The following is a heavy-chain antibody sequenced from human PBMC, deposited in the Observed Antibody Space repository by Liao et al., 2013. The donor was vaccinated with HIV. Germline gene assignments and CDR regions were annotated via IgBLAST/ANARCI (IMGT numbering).Heavy chain of an antibody. CDR1: GDSMSSGHFY. D-gene: IGHD3-16*01. Sequence: QVQLQESGPGLVRPSQTLSLTCTVSGDSMSSGHFYWSWIRQPAGKGLEWIGRIYASGSTNYNPSLKSRVTISVDTSKNQFFLKLNSVTAADTAVYFCAREEDWGGYWGQGTLVTVSS. CDR2: IYASGST. CDR3: AREEDWGGY. J-gene: IGHJ4*02. V-gene: IGHV4-61*02.